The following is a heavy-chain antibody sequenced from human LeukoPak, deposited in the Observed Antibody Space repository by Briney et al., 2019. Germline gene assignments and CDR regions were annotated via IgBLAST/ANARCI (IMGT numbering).Heavy chain of an antibody. Sequence: ASVKVSCKASGYTFTSYGISWVRQATGQGLEWMGWMSPKSGDTGYAQKFQGRVTMTRDTSTSTAYMELSSLRSEDTAVYYCARGPPDTGDFDYWGQGTPVTVSS. D-gene: IGHD7-27*01. CDR3: ARGPPDTGDFDY. CDR1: GYTFTSYG. J-gene: IGHJ4*02. CDR2: MSPKSGDT. V-gene: IGHV1-8*02.